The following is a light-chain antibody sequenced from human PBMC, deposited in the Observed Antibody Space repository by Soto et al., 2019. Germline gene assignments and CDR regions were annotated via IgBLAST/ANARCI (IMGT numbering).Light chain of an antibody. J-gene: IGKJ1*01. CDR2: GAS. V-gene: IGKV3-20*01. CDR3: QQYGSSPRT. Sequence: EIVLTQSPGTLSLSPGERATLSCRASQSVSSGYLAWYQQKPGQAPRLLIYGASNRATGIPDRFSGSGSGTDFSLTISRLEPEDFAVYYCQQYGSSPRTFCQGTKVDIK. CDR1: QSVSSGY.